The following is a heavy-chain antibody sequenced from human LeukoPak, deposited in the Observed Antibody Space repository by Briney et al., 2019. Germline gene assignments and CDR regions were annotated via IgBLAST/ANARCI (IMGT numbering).Heavy chain of an antibody. CDR1: GGSISSYY. D-gene: IGHD1-1*01. J-gene: IGHJ4*02. V-gene: IGHV4-59*01. CDR2: IYYSGST. Sequence: KTSETLSLTCTVSGGSISSYYWSWIRQPPGKGLEWIGYIYYSGSTNYNPSLKSRVTISVDTSKNQFSLKLSSVTAADTAVYYCARDNDIGLIDYWGQGTLATVSS. CDR3: ARDNDIGLIDY.